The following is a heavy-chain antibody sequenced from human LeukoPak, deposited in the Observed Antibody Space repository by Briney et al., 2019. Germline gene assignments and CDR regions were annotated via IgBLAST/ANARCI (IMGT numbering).Heavy chain of an antibody. Sequence: SGPTLVNPTQTLTLTCTFSGFSLSTNAVGVGWIRQPPGKALEWLALIYWNDDKRYSPSLKSRLTITKDTSKKQVVLRMTTIDTXXXXXYXXARSSRRRVWFGEFSHWFDPWGQGTLVTVSS. CDR1: GFSLSTNAVG. CDR2: IYWNDDK. V-gene: IGHV2-5*01. CDR3: ARSSRRRVWFGEFSHWFDP. D-gene: IGHD3-10*01. J-gene: IGHJ5*02.